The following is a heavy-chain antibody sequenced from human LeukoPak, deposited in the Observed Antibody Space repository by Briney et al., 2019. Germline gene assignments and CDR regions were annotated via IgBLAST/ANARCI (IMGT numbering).Heavy chain of an antibody. CDR3: ARVKGPQIRGSYCDY. Sequence: ASVKVSCKASGYTFTSYYMHWVRQAPGQGLEWMGIINPSGGSTSYAQKFQGRVTMTRDTSTSTVYMELSSLRSEDTAVYYCARVKGPQIRGSYCDYWGQGTLVTVSS. D-gene: IGHD3-16*01. CDR1: GYTFTSYY. CDR2: INPSGGST. J-gene: IGHJ4*02. V-gene: IGHV1-46*01.